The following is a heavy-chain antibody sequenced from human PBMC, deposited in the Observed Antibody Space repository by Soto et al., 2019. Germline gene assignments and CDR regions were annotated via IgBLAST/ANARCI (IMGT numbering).Heavy chain of an antibody. CDR2: ISYDGSNK. CDR3: ARMGASYFYSMDV. J-gene: IGHJ6*03. V-gene: IGHV3-30*03. CDR1: GFTFIKYG. Sequence: QVQLVESGGGGVQPGRSLRLSCAASGFTFIKYGIHWVRQAPGKGLEWVAAISYDGSNKYYGDSVKGRFTISRDNSKNTLYLQMNSLRAEDSAVYFCARMGASYFYSMDVWGEGTTVTVSS. D-gene: IGHD3-16*01.